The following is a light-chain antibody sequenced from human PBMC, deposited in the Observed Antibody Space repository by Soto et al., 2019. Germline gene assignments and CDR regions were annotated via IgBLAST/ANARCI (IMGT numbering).Light chain of an antibody. Sequence: EILMTQSPATLSVSPGERATLSCRASQSVSSNLAWYQQKPGQAPRLLIFGASTRASGIPARFSASGSGTEFSLTISSLQSEDFAVYYCQQCLNWPAFGGGTKVEIK. V-gene: IGKV3-15*01. CDR2: GAS. CDR1: QSVSSN. J-gene: IGKJ4*01. CDR3: QQCLNWPA.